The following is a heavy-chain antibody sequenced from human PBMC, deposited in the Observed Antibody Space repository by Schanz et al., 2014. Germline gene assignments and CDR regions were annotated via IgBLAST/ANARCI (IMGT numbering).Heavy chain of an antibody. Sequence: QVQLVESGGGVVQPGRSLRLSCAASGFTFSRSGMHWVRQAPGKGLEWVAIIWFDGSNKYYADSVKGRFTISRDNSKNTLFLQMNSLRAEDTAVYYCAREKRRTEVVLDHWGQGTLVTVS. CDR3: AREKRRTEVVLDH. V-gene: IGHV3-33*01. CDR2: IWFDGSNK. J-gene: IGHJ4*02. CDR1: GFTFSRSG.